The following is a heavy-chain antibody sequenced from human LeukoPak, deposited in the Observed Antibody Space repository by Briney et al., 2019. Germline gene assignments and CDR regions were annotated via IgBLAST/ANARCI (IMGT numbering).Heavy chain of an antibody. CDR2: IRSSSSYI. Sequence: KPGGSLRLSCAASGFTFSSYSMNWVRQAPGKGLEWVSSIRSSSSYIYYADSVKGRFTISRDNAKNSLYLQMNSLRAEDTAVYYCATDQGCSSTSCYDHWFDPWGQGTLVTVSS. V-gene: IGHV3-21*01. CDR1: GFTFSSYS. D-gene: IGHD2-2*01. CDR3: ATDQGCSSTSCYDHWFDP. J-gene: IGHJ5*02.